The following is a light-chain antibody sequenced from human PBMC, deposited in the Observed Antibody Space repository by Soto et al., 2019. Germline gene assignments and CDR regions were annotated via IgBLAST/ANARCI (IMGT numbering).Light chain of an antibody. CDR3: QQYGSSPLT. J-gene: IGKJ4*02. CDR1: QSISSSF. V-gene: IGKV3-20*01. Sequence: EIVLTQSPGTLSFSPGERATLSCRASQSISSSFLASYQQKPGQAPRLLIYCASSRATGIPDRFSGSGSWKDFSLTISRLEPEDVAVYYCQQYGSSPLTFGEGTKVESK. CDR2: CAS.